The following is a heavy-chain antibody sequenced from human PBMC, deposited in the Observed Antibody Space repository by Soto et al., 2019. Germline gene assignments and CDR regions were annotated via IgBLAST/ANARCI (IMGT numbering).Heavy chain of an antibody. V-gene: IGHV4-59*01. CDR3: AGGRNSRDWAYS. J-gene: IGHJ5*02. D-gene: IGHD3-22*01. CDR1: DGSITSYY. Sequence: QVQLQESGPGLVKPSETLSLTCSVTDGSITSYYWSWIRQPPGKALEWIGYVQYTGSTNYNPSLKSRVTISVDTSKNQFSLELNSVTAADTAVYYCAGGRNSRDWAYSWGRGALVTVSS. CDR2: VQYTGST.